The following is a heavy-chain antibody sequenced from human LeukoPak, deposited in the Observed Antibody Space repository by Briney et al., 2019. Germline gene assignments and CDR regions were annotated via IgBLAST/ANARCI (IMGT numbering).Heavy chain of an antibody. J-gene: IGHJ4*02. CDR1: GFTFSSYA. Sequence: PGGSLRLSCAASGFTFSSYAMSWVRQAPGKGLEWVSAISGSGGSTCYADSVKGRFTISRDNSKNTLYLQMNSLRAEDTAVYYCAKDQDYDSSGYYDGYTGYWGQGTLVTVSS. V-gene: IGHV3-23*01. CDR2: ISGSGGST. D-gene: IGHD3-22*01. CDR3: AKDQDYDSSGYYDGYTGY.